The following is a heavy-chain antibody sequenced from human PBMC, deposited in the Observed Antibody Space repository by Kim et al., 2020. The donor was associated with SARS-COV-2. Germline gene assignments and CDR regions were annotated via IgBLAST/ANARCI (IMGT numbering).Heavy chain of an antibody. CDR3: APRPGSAPQKSWEATFDP. D-gene: IGHD1-26*01. Sequence: GGSLRLSCAASGFTFSSYAMSWVRQAPGKGLEWVSAISGSGGSTYYSDSVKGRFTISRDNSKNTLYLQMNSLRAEDTAVYYCAPRPGSAPQKSWEATFDPWGQGTLVTVSS. J-gene: IGHJ5*02. CDR1: GFTFSSYA. CDR2: ISGSGGST. V-gene: IGHV3-23*01.